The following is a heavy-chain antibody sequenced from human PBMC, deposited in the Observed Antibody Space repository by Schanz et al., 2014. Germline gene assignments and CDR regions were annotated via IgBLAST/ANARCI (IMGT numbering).Heavy chain of an antibody. J-gene: IGHJ4*02. CDR1: GFTFNSYA. D-gene: IGHD3-22*01. Sequence: EVQLLESGGGLVQPGESLRVSCAASGFTFNSYAMSWVRQAPGKGLEWVSAISGSGGSTYYADSVKGRFTISRVNSKNTLYLRMKGLRAEDTAVYYCAKGRRGYFDSSGSYWGTFDFWGQGTLVSVSS. CDR2: ISGSGGST. CDR3: AKGRRGYFDSSGSYWGTFDF. V-gene: IGHV3-23*01.